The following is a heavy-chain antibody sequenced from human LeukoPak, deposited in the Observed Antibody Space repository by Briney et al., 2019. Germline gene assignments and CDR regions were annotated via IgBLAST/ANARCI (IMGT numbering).Heavy chain of an antibody. CDR2: INWNGGST. V-gene: IGHV3-20*04. CDR1: GFTFDDYG. J-gene: IGHJ4*02. CDR3: ARISGSGIIYPSPFDY. Sequence: GGSLRLSCAASGFTFDDYGMSWVRQAPGKGLEWVSGINWNGGSTGYADSVKGRFTISRDNAKNSLHLQMNSLRAEDTALYYCARISGSGIIYPSPFDYWGQGTLVTVSS. D-gene: IGHD3-10*01.